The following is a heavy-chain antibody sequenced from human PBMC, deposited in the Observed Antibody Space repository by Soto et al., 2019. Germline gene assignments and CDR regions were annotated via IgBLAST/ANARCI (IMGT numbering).Heavy chain of an antibody. Sequence: SVKVSCKASGGTFSIYAISWVRQAPGQGLEWMGGIIPIFGTANYAQKFQGRVTITADESTSTAYMELSSLRSEDTAVYYCARESGQQLVQIFDYWGQGTLVTVSS. V-gene: IGHV1-69*13. CDR2: IIPIFGTA. D-gene: IGHD6-13*01. CDR3: ARESGQQLVQIFDY. CDR1: GGTFSIYA. J-gene: IGHJ4*02.